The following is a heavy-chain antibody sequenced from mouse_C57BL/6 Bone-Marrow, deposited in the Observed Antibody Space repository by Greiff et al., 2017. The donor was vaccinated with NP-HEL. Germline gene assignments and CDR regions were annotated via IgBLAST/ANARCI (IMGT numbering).Heavy chain of an antibody. CDR2: INPSTGGT. CDR3: ARRGGRKGFAY. Sequence: EVQLQESGPELVKPGASVKISCKASGYSFTGYYMNWVKQSPEKSLEWIGEINPSTGGTTYNQKFKAKATLTVDKSSSTAYMQLKSLTSEDSAVYYCARRGGRKGFAYWGQGTLVTVSA. CDR1: GYSFTGYY. J-gene: IGHJ3*01. D-gene: IGHD1-1*02. V-gene: IGHV1-42*01.